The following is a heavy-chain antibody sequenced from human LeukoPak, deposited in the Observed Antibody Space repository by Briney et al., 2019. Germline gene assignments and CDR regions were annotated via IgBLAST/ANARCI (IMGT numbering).Heavy chain of an antibody. V-gene: IGHV3-48*01. Sequence: GGSLRLSCAASGFTFSSYSMNWVRQAPGKGLEWVSYISSSSSTIYYADSVKGRFTISRDNAKNSLYLQMNSLRAEDTAVYYCARVQDSYGYSPFFDYWGQGTLVTVSS. D-gene: IGHD5-18*01. CDR3: ARVQDSYGYSPFFDY. CDR2: ISSSSSTI. CDR1: GFTFSSYS. J-gene: IGHJ4*02.